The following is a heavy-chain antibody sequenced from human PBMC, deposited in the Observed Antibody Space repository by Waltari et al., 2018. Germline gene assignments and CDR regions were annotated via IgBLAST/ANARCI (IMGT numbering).Heavy chain of an antibody. CDR1: GGSFSGYY. J-gene: IGHJ3*01. Sequence: QVQLQQWGAGLLKPSETLSLTCAVYGGSFSGYYWSWLRQPPGKGLEWIGEINHSGSTNYNPSLKSRVTISVDTSKNQFSLKLSSVTAADTAVYYCATYFTYYDFWSGYRDWGQGTMVTVSS. CDR2: INHSGST. V-gene: IGHV4-34*01. CDR3: ATYFTYYDFWSGYRD. D-gene: IGHD3-3*01.